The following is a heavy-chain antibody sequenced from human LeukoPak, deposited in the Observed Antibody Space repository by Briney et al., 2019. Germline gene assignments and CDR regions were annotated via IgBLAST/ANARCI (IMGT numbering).Heavy chain of an antibody. Sequence: SETLSLTCTVSGGSISCYYWSWIRQPPGKGLEWIGYIYYSGSTNYNPSLKSRATISVDTSKNQFSLKLSSVTAADTAVYYCARGATIPNRFDYWGQGTLVTVSS. D-gene: IGHD5-12*01. CDR3: ARGATIPNRFDY. CDR2: IYYSGST. CDR1: GGSISCYY. J-gene: IGHJ4*02. V-gene: IGHV4-59*01.